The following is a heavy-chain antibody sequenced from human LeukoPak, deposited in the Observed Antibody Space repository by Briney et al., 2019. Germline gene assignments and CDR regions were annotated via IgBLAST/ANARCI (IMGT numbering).Heavy chain of an antibody. V-gene: IGHV4-59*06. J-gene: IGHJ5*02. CDR2: IYYSGST. CDR1: GGSIGNYY. Sequence: SSETLSLTCKVSGGSIGNYYWSWIRQHPGKGLEWIGYIYYSGSTYYNPSLKSRVTISVDTSKNQFSLKLSSVTAADTAVYYCARDILEWLHADWGAFDPWGQGTLVTVSS. CDR3: ARDILEWLHADWGAFDP. D-gene: IGHD3-3*01.